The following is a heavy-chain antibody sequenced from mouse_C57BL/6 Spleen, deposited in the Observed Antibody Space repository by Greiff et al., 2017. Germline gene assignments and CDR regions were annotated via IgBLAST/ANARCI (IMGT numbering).Heavy chain of an antibody. Sequence: EVKLQESGGGLVKPGGSLKLSCAASGFTFSDYGMHWVRQAPEKGLEWVAYISSGSSTIYYADTVKGRFTISRDNAKNTLFLQMTSLRSEYTAMYYCARTGLDYWGQGTTLTVSS. V-gene: IGHV5-17*01. CDR3: ARTGLDY. J-gene: IGHJ2*01. CDR1: GFTFSDYG. D-gene: IGHD4-1*01. CDR2: ISSGSSTI.